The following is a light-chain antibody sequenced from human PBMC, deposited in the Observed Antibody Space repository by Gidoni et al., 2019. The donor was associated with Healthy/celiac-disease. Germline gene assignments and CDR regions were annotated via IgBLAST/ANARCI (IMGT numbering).Light chain of an antibody. CDR1: QSVLYSSNNKNY. Sequence: DIVMTQSPDSLAVSLGERATINCKSSQSVLYSSNNKNYLAWYQQKQGQLPKLLIDWASTRESGVPDRFSGSGSGTDFTLTISSLQAEDVAVYYCQQYYSTPDTFGQGTKVEIK. J-gene: IGKJ1*01. V-gene: IGKV4-1*01. CDR3: QQYYSTPDT. CDR2: WAS.